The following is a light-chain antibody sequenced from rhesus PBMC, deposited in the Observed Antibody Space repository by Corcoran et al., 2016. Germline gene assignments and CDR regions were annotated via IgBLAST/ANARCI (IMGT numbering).Light chain of an antibody. CDR2: DAS. CDR1: QGISSY. V-gene: IGKV1-38*01. Sequence: DIQLTQSPSSLSASVGDRVTITCRASQGISSYLAWYQQKSGKAPQLLIYDASNLQSGVPSRFSVSGSGTEFTLTISCLQPEDFATYSCQQYNSAPLTFGGGTKVEIK. CDR3: QQYNSAPLT. J-gene: IGKJ4*01.